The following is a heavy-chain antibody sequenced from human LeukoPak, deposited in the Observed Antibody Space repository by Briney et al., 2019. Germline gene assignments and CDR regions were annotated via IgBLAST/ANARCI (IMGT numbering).Heavy chain of an antibody. D-gene: IGHD4-11*01. CDR2: INPSGGST. J-gene: IGHJ4*02. CDR3: ARAPIDYSNFFDY. Sequence: ASVKVSCKVSGYTLTELSMHWVRQAPGKGLEWMGIINPSGGSTSYAQKFQGRVTMTRDMSTSTVYMELSSLRSEDTAVYYCARAPIDYSNFFDYWGQGTLVTVSS. CDR1: GYTLTELS. V-gene: IGHV1-46*01.